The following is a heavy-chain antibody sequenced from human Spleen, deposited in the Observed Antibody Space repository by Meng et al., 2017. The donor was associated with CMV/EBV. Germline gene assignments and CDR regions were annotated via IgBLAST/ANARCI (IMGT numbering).Heavy chain of an antibody. CDR1: GYTFTGYY. CDR2: IHPNSGGT. D-gene: IGHD6-13*01. Sequence: ASVKVSCKASGYTFTGYYMHWVRQAPGQGLEWMGRIHPNSGGTNYAQKFQGRVTMTRDTSISTAYMELRRLRSDDTAVYYCARALAAAGRLRAYYYGMDVWGQGTTVTVSS. J-gene: IGHJ6*02. V-gene: IGHV1-2*06. CDR3: ARALAAAGRLRAYYYGMDV.